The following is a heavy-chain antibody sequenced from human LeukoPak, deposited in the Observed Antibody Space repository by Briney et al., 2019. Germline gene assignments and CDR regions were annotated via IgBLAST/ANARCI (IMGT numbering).Heavy chain of an antibody. Sequence: PSETLSLTCAVYGGSFSGYYWSWIRQPPGKGLEWIGEINHSGSTNYNPSLKSRVTISVDTSKNQFSLKLSSVTAADTAVYYCARFRITIFGVVIIAYYFGYWGQGTLVTVSS. J-gene: IGHJ4*02. D-gene: IGHD3-3*01. V-gene: IGHV4-34*01. CDR3: ARFRITIFGVVIIAYYFGY. CDR2: INHSGST. CDR1: GGSFSGYY.